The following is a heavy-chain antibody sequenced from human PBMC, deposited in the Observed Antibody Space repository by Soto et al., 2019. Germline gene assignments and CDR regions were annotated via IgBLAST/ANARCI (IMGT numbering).Heavy chain of an antibody. D-gene: IGHD3-10*01. V-gene: IGHV1-18*01. CDR2: ISAYNGNT. CDR1: GYTFTSYG. CDR3: TRLTLLWFGELLTGVDY. Sequence: QVQLVQSGAEVKKPGASVKVSCKASGYTFTSYGISWVRQAPGQGLEWMGWISAYNGNTNYAQKLQGRVTMTTDTSTSTAYMELRSLRSDDTAVYYCTRLTLLWFGELLTGVDYWGQGTLVTVSS. J-gene: IGHJ4*02.